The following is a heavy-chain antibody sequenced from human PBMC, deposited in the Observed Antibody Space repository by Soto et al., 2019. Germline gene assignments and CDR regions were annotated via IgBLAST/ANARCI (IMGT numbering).Heavy chain of an antibody. D-gene: IGHD3-10*01. CDR3: ATEYLSGPFDY. CDR1: GFTFSSYW. CDR2: IKHDGSEK. V-gene: IGHV3-7*01. J-gene: IGHJ4*02. Sequence: GGSLRLSCAASGFTFSSYWMSWVRQAPGKGLEWVANIKHDGSEKYYVDSVKGRFTISRDNAKNSLYLQMNSLRAEDTAVYFCATEYLSGPFDYWGQGTLVTVSS.